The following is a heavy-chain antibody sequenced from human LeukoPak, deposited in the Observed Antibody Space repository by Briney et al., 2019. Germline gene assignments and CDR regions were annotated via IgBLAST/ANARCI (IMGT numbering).Heavy chain of an antibody. V-gene: IGHV3-48*03. J-gene: IGHJ4*02. CDR2: ISSSGSTI. CDR3: ARGLGYNWNDGDWDY. Sequence: PGGSLRLSCAASGFTFSSYAMHWVRQAPGKGLEWVSYISSSGSTIYYADSVKGRFTISRDNAKNSLYLQMNSLRAEDTAVYYCARGLGYNWNDGDWDYWGQGTLVTVSS. CDR1: GFTFSSYA. D-gene: IGHD1-20*01.